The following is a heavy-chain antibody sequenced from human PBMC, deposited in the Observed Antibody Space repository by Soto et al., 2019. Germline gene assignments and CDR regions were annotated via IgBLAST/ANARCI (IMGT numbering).Heavy chain of an antibody. J-gene: IGHJ3*02. D-gene: IGHD3-9*01. Sequence: GGSLRLSCAASVFTFSSYWMRWVRQAPGKGLVWVSRINSDGSSTSYADSVKGRFTISRDNAKNTLYLQMNSLRAEDTAVYYCANRWLNRPIWGQGTMVTVSS. CDR2: INSDGSST. V-gene: IGHV3-74*01. CDR3: ANRWLNRPI. CDR1: VFTFSSYW.